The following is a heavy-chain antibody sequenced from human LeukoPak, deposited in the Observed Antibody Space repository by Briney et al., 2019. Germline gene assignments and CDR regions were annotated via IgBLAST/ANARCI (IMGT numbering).Heavy chain of an antibody. V-gene: IGHV1-69*13. CDR1: GGTFSSYA. D-gene: IGHD2-2*03. CDR3: ARMDIVVVPAANGDYYYYGMDV. CDR2: IIPIFGTA. J-gene: IGHJ6*02. Sequence: GASVKVSCKASGGTFSSYAISWVRQAPGQGLEWMGGIIPIFGTANYAQKFQGRVTITADESTSTAYMELSSLRSEDTAVYHCARMDIVVVPAANGDYYYYGMDVWGQGTTVTVSS.